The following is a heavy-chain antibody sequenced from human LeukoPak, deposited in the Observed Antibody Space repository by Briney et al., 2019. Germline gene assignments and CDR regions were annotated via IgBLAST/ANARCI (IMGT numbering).Heavy chain of an antibody. Sequence: PGGSLRLSCAASGFTFSSSAMTWVRQAPGKGLEWVAVISYDGSNKYYADSVKGRFTISRDNSKNTLYLQMNSLRAEDTAVYYCARDRYYDILTGYFRTVAFDIWGQGTMVTVSS. CDR1: GFTFSSSA. V-gene: IGHV3-30-3*01. CDR2: ISYDGSNK. CDR3: ARDRYYDILTGYFRTVAFDI. D-gene: IGHD3-9*01. J-gene: IGHJ3*02.